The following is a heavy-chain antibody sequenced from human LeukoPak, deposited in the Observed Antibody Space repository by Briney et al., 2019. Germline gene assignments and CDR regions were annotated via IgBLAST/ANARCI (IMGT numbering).Heavy chain of an antibody. Sequence: ASVKVSCKASGYTFTSYGIGWVRQAPGQGLEWMGWISAYNGNTNYAQKLQGRVTMTTDTSTSTAYMELRSLRSDDTAVYYCARDQVGATVSPESPSDYWGQGTLVTVSS. J-gene: IGHJ4*02. CDR3: ARDQVGATVSPESPSDY. V-gene: IGHV1-18*01. D-gene: IGHD1-26*01. CDR1: GYTFTSYG. CDR2: ISAYNGNT.